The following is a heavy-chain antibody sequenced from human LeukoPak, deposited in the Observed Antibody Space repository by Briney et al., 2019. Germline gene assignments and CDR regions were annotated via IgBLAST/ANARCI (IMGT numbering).Heavy chain of an antibody. Sequence: GGSLRLSCAASGFTFSSYSMNWVRQAPGKGLERVSSISSSSSYIYYADSVKGRFTISRDNAKNSLYLQMNSLRAEDTAVYYCAREYGDYPSNYYGMDVWGQGTTVTVSS. J-gene: IGHJ6*02. CDR1: GFTFSSYS. D-gene: IGHD4-17*01. CDR2: ISSSSSYI. V-gene: IGHV3-21*01. CDR3: AREYGDYPSNYYGMDV.